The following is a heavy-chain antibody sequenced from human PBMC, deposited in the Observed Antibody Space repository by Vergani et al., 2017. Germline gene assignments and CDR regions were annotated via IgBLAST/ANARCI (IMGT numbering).Heavy chain of an antibody. D-gene: IGHD1-26*01. J-gene: IGHJ4*02. Sequence: EVQLVESGGGLVQPGGSLKLSCAASGFTFSGSAMHWVRQASGKGLEWVGRIRSKANSYATAYAASVKGRFTISRDDSKNTAYLQMNSLRAEDTAVYYCARGPRGLSIVGATSYWGQGTLVTVSS. CDR2: IRSKANSYAT. V-gene: IGHV3-73*01. CDR1: GFTFSGSA. CDR3: ARGPRGLSIVGATSY.